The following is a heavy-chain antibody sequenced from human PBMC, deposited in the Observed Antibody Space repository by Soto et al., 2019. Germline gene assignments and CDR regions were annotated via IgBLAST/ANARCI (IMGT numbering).Heavy chain of an antibody. J-gene: IGHJ4*02. CDR3: AKCITALGPIDY. CDR2: IDPSGSP. Sequence: QVQLQESGPGLVKPSGTLSLTCAVSGGSISSSNWWSWVRQPPGRGLEWIGEIDPSGSPTYNPSLKSRVTISVDESKHQFSLKLSSVTAADTAVYYCAKCITALGPIDYWGQGTLVTVSS. D-gene: IGHD6-6*01. CDR1: GGSISSSNW. V-gene: IGHV4-4*02.